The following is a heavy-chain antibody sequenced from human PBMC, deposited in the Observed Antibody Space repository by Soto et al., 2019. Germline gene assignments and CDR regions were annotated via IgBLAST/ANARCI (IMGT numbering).Heavy chain of an antibody. Sequence: SETLSLTCAVYGGSFSCYYWSWIRQPPGKGLEWIGEINHSGSTNYNPSLKSRVTISVDTSKNQFSLKLSSVTAADTAVYYCARVTVVPYYYYYGMDVWGQGTTVTVSS. CDR3: ARVTVVPYYYYYGMDV. D-gene: IGHD2-15*01. CDR2: INHSGST. CDR1: GGSFSCYY. J-gene: IGHJ6*02. V-gene: IGHV4-34*01.